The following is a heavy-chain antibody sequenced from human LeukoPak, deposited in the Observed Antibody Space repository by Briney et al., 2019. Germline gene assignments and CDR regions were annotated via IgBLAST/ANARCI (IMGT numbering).Heavy chain of an antibody. CDR1: GYTFTGYY. Sequence: GASVKVSCKASGYTFTGYYIHWVRQAPGQGLEWMGWINPNSGGTNYAQKFQGRVTMTRDTSISTAYMELSRLRSDDTAVYYCARDREYSYGYPNYYLDYWGQGTLVTVSS. V-gene: IGHV1-2*02. D-gene: IGHD5-18*01. CDR3: ARDREYSYGYPNYYLDY. J-gene: IGHJ4*02. CDR2: INPNSGGT.